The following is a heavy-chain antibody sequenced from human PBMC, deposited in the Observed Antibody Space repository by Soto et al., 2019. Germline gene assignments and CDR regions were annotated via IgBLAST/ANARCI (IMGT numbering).Heavy chain of an antibody. Sequence: GGSLRLSCAASGFTFSSYWMSWVRQAPGKGLEWVANIKQDGSEKYYVDSVKGRFTISRDNAKNSLYLQMNSLRAEDTAVYYCARGSITIFGETFDYWGQGTLVTVSS. CDR2: IKQDGSEK. J-gene: IGHJ4*02. V-gene: IGHV3-7*01. CDR1: GFTFSSYW. CDR3: ARGSITIFGETFDY. D-gene: IGHD3-3*01.